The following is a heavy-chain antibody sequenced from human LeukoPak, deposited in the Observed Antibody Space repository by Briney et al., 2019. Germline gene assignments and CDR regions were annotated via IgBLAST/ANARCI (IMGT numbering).Heavy chain of an antibody. Sequence: SETLSLTCTVSGDSISSYYWSWIRQPPGKGLEWIGYMYYSGSTNYNPSLKSRVTISVDTSKSQFSLKLSSVTAADTAVYYCARGIIVGATWGENYNCFDPWGQGTLVTVSS. CDR3: ARGIIVGATWGENYNCFDP. V-gene: IGHV4-59*01. D-gene: IGHD1-26*01. CDR2: MYYSGST. CDR1: GDSISSYY. J-gene: IGHJ5*02.